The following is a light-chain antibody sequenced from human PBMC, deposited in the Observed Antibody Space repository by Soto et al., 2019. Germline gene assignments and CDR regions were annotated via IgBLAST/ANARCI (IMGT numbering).Light chain of an antibody. Sequence: EVVLTQSPDTLSLSPGEGASLSCRASQSVHTFLAWYQQKPGQPPRLLIYGASTRAPGVPARFSGSGSGTDFTLTITSREPEDFAVYYCLQRSNWPPDTFGQGTRL. V-gene: IGKV3-11*01. CDR1: QSVHTF. CDR2: GAS. J-gene: IGKJ5*01. CDR3: LQRSNWPPDT.